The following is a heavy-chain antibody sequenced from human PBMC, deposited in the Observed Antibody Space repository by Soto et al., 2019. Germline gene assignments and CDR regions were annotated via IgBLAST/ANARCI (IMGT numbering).Heavy chain of an antibody. CDR2: ISGSGGST. CDR1: GFTFSSYA. CDR3: AKGDDFWSGYYNSYFDY. Sequence: EVQLLESGGGLVQPGGSLRLSCAASGFTFSSYAMSWVRQAPGKGLEWVSAISGSGGSTYYADSVKGRFTISRDNSKNTLYLQMKSLRAEDTAVYYCAKGDDFWSGYYNSYFDYWGQGTLVTVSS. V-gene: IGHV3-23*01. J-gene: IGHJ4*02. D-gene: IGHD3-3*01.